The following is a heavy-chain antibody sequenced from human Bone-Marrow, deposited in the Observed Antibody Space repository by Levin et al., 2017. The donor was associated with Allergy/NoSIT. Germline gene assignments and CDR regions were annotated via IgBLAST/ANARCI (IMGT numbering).Heavy chain of an antibody. J-gene: IGHJ6*03. CDR3: AREFEDCSSGSCPRGGGYYYMDV. Sequence: PGGSLRLSCAASGFTVSGNYMSWVRQAPGKGLEWLSVIYSGGDTDYADSVKGRFTISRDNSKNTLYLQMNSLRPEDTAVYYCAREFEDCSSGSCPRGGGYYYMDVWGKGTMVTVSS. D-gene: IGHD2-15*01. CDR2: IYSGGDT. CDR1: GFTVSGNY. V-gene: IGHV3-66*02.